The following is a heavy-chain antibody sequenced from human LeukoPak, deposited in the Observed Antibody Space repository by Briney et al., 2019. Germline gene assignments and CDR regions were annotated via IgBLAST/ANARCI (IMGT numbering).Heavy chain of an antibody. CDR2: IYYSGST. V-gene: IGHV4-31*03. Sequence: SETLSLTCTVSGGSISSGGYYWSWIRQHPGKGLEWIGYIYYSGSTHYNPSLKSRVTISVDTSKNQFSLKLSSVTAADTAVYYCARDSITNWFDPWGQGTLVTVSS. D-gene: IGHD3-10*01. CDR3: ARDSITNWFDP. CDR1: GGSISSGGYY. J-gene: IGHJ5*02.